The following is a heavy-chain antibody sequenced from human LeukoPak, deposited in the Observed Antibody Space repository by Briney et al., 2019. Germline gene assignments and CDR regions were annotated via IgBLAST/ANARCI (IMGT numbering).Heavy chain of an antibody. D-gene: IGHD5-24*01. J-gene: IGHJ4*02. V-gene: IGHV1-18*01. CDR1: GYTFTSYG. Sequence: ASVTVSCTTSGYTFTSYGISWVRQAPGQGLEWMGWISAYNGNTNYAQKLQGRVTMTTDTSTSTAYMELRSLRSDDTAMYYCARHEVRWLPDYWGQGTLVTVSS. CDR2: ISAYNGNT. CDR3: ARHEVRWLPDY.